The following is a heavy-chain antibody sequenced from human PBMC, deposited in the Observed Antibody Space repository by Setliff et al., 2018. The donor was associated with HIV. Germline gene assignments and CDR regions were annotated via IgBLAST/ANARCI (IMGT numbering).Heavy chain of an antibody. CDR1: GFTFSNYA. V-gene: IGHV3-7*01. Sequence: PGGSLRLSCAASGFTFSNYAMSWVRQAPGKGLESVANVKQDGTETLYVDSVKGRFTISRDNANNLVYLQMNSLRVEDTAVYFCARWGSGSYEGVFDYWGQGMLVTVSS. CDR3: ARWGSGSYEGVFDY. D-gene: IGHD1-26*01. CDR2: VKQDGTET. J-gene: IGHJ4*02.